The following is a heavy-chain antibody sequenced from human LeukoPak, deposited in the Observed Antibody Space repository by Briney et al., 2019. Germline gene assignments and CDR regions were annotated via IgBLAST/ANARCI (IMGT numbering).Heavy chain of an antibody. CDR2: ISGSGGST. CDR3: ARDYYGSRSYKMGFDY. CDR1: GFTFSSYA. D-gene: IGHD3-10*01. J-gene: IGHJ4*02. Sequence: PGGSLRLSCAASGFTFSSYAMSWVRQAPGKGLEWVSAISGSGGSTYYADSVKGRFTISRDNSKNTLYLQMNSLRAEDTAVYYCARDYYGSRSYKMGFDYWGQGTLVTVSS. V-gene: IGHV3-23*01.